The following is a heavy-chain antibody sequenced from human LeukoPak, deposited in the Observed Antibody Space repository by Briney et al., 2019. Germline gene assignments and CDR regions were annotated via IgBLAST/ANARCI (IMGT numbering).Heavy chain of an antibody. CDR2: IDPSDSYT. CDR1: GYSFISYW. V-gene: IGHV5-10-1*01. J-gene: IGHJ4*02. CDR3: ARHSGSSEGFDY. Sequence: GESLKISCKGSGYSFISYWIAWVRQMPGKGLEWMGEIDPSDSYTNYSPSFQGHVTISADKSISTAYLQWSSLKASDTAMFYCARHSGSSEGFDYWGQGTLVTVPS. D-gene: IGHD1-26*01.